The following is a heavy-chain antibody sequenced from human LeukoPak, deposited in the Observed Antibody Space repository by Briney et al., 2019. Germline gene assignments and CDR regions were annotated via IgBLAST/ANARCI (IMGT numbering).Heavy chain of an antibody. V-gene: IGHV3-74*01. D-gene: IGHD3-22*01. CDR1: GFTFSNYW. Sequence: GGSLRLSCAASGFTFSNYWMHWVRQAPGKGLVWVSRINSDGSSTNYADSVKGRFTISRDNAKNTLYLQMNSLRAEDTAVYYCARAWGYYYDSPQDFDFWGQGSLVTVSS. CDR3: ARAWGYYYDSPQDFDF. J-gene: IGHJ4*02. CDR2: INSDGSST.